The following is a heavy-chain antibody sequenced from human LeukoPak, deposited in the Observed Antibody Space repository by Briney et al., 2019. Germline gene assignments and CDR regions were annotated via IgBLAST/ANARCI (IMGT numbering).Heavy chain of an antibody. CDR3: AKGSGGSSYSGLDS. D-gene: IGHD2-15*01. Sequence: GGPLRLSCAASGFTVSSNYMSWVGQAPGKGLNGVSVIYSGGSTYYADSVKGRFTIARDNFKNTLDLRMNSLRAEDAAVYYCAKGSGGSSYSGLDSWGQGTLVTVSA. CDR1: GFTVSSNY. J-gene: IGHJ4*02. V-gene: IGHV3-66*01. CDR2: IYSGGST.